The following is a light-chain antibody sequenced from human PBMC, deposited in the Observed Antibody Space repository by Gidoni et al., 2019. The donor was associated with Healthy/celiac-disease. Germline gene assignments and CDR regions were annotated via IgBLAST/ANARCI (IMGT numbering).Light chain of an antibody. CDR1: QSVSSN. J-gene: IGKJ1*01. CDR2: GAS. CDR3: QQYNNWWT. V-gene: IGKV3-15*01. Sequence: EIVMPQSPATLSVSPGERATLSCRARQSVSSNLAWYQQKPGPAPRLLIYGASTRATGIPARFSGSGSGTEFTLTISSLQSEDFAVYYCQQYNNWWTFGQGTKVEIK.